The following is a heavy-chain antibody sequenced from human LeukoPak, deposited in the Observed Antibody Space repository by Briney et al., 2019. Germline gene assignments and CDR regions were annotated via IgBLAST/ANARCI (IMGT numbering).Heavy chain of an antibody. Sequence: GASVKVSCKASGYTFTSYGISWVRQAPGQGLEWMGWISAYNGNTNYAQKLQGRVTMTTDTSTSTAYMELRSLRSDNTAVYYCARQAYCSSTSCYPGYMDVWGKGTTVTVSS. CDR1: GYTFTSYG. J-gene: IGHJ6*03. V-gene: IGHV1-18*01. D-gene: IGHD2-2*01. CDR2: ISAYNGNT. CDR3: ARQAYCSSTSCYPGYMDV.